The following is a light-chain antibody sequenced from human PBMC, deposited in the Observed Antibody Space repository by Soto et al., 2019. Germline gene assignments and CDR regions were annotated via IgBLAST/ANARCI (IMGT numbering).Light chain of an antibody. CDR1: QSVGRY. V-gene: IGKV3-11*01. CDR3: QQRSNWRIT. CDR2: DAS. J-gene: IGKJ5*01. Sequence: EIVLTQSPATLSLSPGERATLSCRASQSVGRYLAWFQQKPAQAPRLLIYDASYRATGVPARFSGSGSGTDLTITISSLETDDCAVYYCQQRSNWRITFGLGTRLEIK.